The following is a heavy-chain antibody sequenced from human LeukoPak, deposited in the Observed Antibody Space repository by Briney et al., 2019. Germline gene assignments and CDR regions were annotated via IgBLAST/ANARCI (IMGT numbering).Heavy chain of an antibody. D-gene: IGHD1-26*01. CDR2: ISSSSSYI. J-gene: IGHJ4*02. CDR3: ARDTNGSPYYFDY. V-gene: IGHV3-21*01. Sequence: GGSLRLSCAASGFTFGTYSVNWVRQAPGKGLEWVLSISSSSSYIYYADSVKGRFTISRDNAKNSLYLQMNSLRVEDTAVYYCARDTNGSPYYFDYWGQGTLVTVSS. CDR1: GFTFGTYS.